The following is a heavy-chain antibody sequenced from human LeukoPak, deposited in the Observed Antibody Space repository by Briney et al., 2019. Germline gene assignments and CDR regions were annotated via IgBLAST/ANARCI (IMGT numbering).Heavy chain of an antibody. D-gene: IGHD2-2*02. V-gene: IGHV3-11*01. CDR3: ARSGHCISTSCYSIWRRSLYGMDV. Sequence: GGSLRLSCAASGFTFSDHYMSWIRLAPGKGLEWVSSISTSGTTMYYPDSVKGRFTISRDNAKNSLYLQMNSLRAEDTAVYYCARSGHCISTSCYSIWRRSLYGMDVWGQGTTVTVSS. CDR2: ISTSGTTM. CDR1: GFTFSDHY. J-gene: IGHJ6*02.